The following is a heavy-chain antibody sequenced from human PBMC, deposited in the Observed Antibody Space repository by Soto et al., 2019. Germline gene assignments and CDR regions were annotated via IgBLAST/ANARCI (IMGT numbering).Heavy chain of an antibody. V-gene: IGHV4-4*07. J-gene: IGHJ3*02. CDR1: GGSISSYF. Sequence: QVHLQESGPGLVKPSETLSLTCTVSGGSISSYFCSWIRQPAGKGLEWIGRIYTSGSTNYNPSLKDRGTMSVDTSKNQFSLRLSSVTAADTAVYYCAREATVVTLRTFDIWGQGTMVTVSS. D-gene: IGHD2-21*02. CDR3: AREATVVTLRTFDI. CDR2: IYTSGST.